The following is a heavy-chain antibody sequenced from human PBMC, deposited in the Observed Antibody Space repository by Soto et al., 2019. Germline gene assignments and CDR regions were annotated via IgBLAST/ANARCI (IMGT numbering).Heavy chain of an antibody. J-gene: IGHJ5*02. Sequence: LSLTCVVSGGSISSSNYYWGWIRQPPGKGLELIGNIYYSGNTYYNPSLKSRVTISIDTSKSQFSLNLSSVTAADTAVYYCARETYGDYVGYFDPWGQGIQVTVSS. D-gene: IGHD4-17*01. CDR1: GGSISSSNYY. CDR3: ARETYGDYVGYFDP. CDR2: IYYSGNT. V-gene: IGHV4-39*01.